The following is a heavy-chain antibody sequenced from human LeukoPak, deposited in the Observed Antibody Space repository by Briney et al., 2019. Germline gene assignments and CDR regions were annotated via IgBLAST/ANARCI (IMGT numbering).Heavy chain of an antibody. V-gene: IGHV1-69*13. Sequence: AASVKVSCKASGGTFSSYAIGWVRQAPGQGLEWMGGIIPIFGTANYAQKFQGRVTITADESTSTAYMELSSLRSEDTAVYYCARARSGWYLDYWGQGTLVTVSS. CDR1: GGTFSSYA. CDR2: IIPIFGTA. J-gene: IGHJ4*02. CDR3: ARARSGWYLDY. D-gene: IGHD6-19*01.